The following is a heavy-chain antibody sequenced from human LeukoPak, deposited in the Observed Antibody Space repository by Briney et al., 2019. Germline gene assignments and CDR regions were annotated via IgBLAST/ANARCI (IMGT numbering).Heavy chain of an antibody. CDR2: IYYSGST. J-gene: IGHJ5*02. CDR3: ARHRIRSWFDP. Sequence: KTSENLSLTCTVSGVSISSSSYYWGWIRQPPGKGLEWIGSIYYSGSTYYNPSLKSRVTISVDTSKNQFSLKLSSVTAADTAVYYCARHRIRSWFDPWGQGTLVTVSS. D-gene: IGHD2-15*01. CDR1: GVSISSSSYY. V-gene: IGHV4-39*01.